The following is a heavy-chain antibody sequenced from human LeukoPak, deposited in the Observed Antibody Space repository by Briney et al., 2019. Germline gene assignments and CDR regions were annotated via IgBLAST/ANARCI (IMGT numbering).Heavy chain of an antibody. D-gene: IGHD3-16*02. CDR3: ARTEVAYPLLSMF. Sequence: PSETLSLTCAVYGGSFSEYYWRWIRQPPGKGLEWIGEINHSGSTNYNPSLKSRVTISEDTSKNQFSLNLTSVTAADTAVYYCARTEVAYPLLSMFWGQGTLVTVSS. CDR1: GGSFSEYY. J-gene: IGHJ4*02. V-gene: IGHV4-34*01. CDR2: INHSGST.